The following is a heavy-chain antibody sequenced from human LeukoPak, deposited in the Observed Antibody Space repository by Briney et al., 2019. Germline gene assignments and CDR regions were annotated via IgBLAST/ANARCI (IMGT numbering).Heavy chain of an antibody. D-gene: IGHD3-3*01. CDR3: ARETIFGLSRYFDL. Sequence: GGSLRLSRAASGFTFSDFYMSWIRQSPGKGLEWISYISNSGSIISYADSVKGRFTISRDHAKNSLFLQMNSLRAEDTAVYYRARETIFGLSRYFDLWGRGTLVTVSS. CDR2: ISNSGSII. J-gene: IGHJ2*01. CDR1: GFTFSDFY. V-gene: IGHV3-11*01.